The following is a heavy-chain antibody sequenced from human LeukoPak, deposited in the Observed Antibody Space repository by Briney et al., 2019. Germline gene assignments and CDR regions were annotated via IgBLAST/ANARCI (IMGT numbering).Heavy chain of an antibody. Sequence: ASVKVSCKASGYAFIGYYIHWVRQAPGQGLEWMGWINCNTGGTDCAQRFQGRVTMTRDTSITTAYMELSRLRSDDTAVYYCASGQQQLVVWGQGTLVTVSS. J-gene: IGHJ4*02. V-gene: IGHV1-2*02. D-gene: IGHD6-13*01. CDR2: INCNTGGT. CDR3: ASGQQQLVV. CDR1: GYAFIGYY.